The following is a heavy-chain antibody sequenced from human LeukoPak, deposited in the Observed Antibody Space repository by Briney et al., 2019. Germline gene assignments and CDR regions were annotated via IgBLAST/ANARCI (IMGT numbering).Heavy chain of an antibody. V-gene: IGHV1-46*01. CDR2: INPSGGST. CDR1: GYTFTSYY. J-gene: IGHJ4*02. D-gene: IGHD2-15*01. Sequence: ASVKVSCKASGYTFTSYYMHWVRQAPGQGLEWMGIINPSGGSTSYAQKFQGRVTMTTDTSTSTAYMELRSLRSDDTAIYFCARDLTGSRCRGGSCYFMFGYWGQGTLVTVSS. CDR3: ARDLTGSRCRGGSCYFMFGY.